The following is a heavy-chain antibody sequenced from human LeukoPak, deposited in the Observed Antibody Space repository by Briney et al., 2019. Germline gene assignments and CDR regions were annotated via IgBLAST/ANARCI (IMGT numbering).Heavy chain of an antibody. D-gene: IGHD1-20*01. J-gene: IGHJ6*03. CDR1: GYTFTGYY. V-gene: IGHV1-2*06. CDR2: INPDSGGT. Sequence: ASVKVSCKASGYTFTGYYMHWVRQAPGQGLEWMGRINPDSGGTNYAQKFQGRVTMTRDTSISTAYMELSRLRSDDTAVYYCARVLDNWNPYYMDVWGKGTTVTVSS. CDR3: ARVLDNWNPYYMDV.